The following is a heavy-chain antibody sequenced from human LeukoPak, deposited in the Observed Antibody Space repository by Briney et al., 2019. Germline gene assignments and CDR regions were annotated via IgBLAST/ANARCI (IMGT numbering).Heavy chain of an antibody. CDR2: ITAYNSTA. CDR3: DRARVAAGWYLDY. CDR1: VYTFTSVG. D-gene: IGHD6-13*01. Sequence: ASVKVSCKPSVYTFTSVGINCVRQAPGQGLEWMEWITAYNSTANSAHKLQGRVNMTIDKYKSTAYLELKSLRSGDTAVYYCDRARVAAGWYLDYWGQGTLVTVSS. V-gene: IGHV1-18*01. J-gene: IGHJ4*02.